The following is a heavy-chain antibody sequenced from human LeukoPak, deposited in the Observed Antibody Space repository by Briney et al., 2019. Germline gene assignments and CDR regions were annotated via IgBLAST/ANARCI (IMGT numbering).Heavy chain of an antibody. D-gene: IGHD4-23*01. CDR2: VYYSGNT. CDR3: ARHVGHGGNDFMYRGMDV. V-gene: IGHV4-34*01. CDR1: GGSFSGYY. Sequence: PSETLSLTCAVYGGSFSGYYWSWIRQPPGKGLEWIGSVYYSGNTYYNPSLKSRVTMSVDTSKNHFSLKVRSLTAADTAVYYCARHVGHGGNDFMYRGMDVWGQGTTVTVSS. J-gene: IGHJ6*02.